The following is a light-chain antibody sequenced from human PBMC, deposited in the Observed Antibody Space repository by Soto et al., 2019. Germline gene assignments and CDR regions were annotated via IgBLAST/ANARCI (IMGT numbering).Light chain of an antibody. CDR3: QQYGSSPPWT. CDR2: GAS. CDR1: QSVSSSY. Sequence: EIVLTQSPGTLSLSPGERGTLSCRASQSVSSSYLAWYQQKPGQAPRLLIYGASSRATGIPDRFSGSRSGTDFTLTISRLEPEDFAVYYCQQYGSSPPWTFGQGTKVDIK. V-gene: IGKV3-20*01. J-gene: IGKJ1*01.